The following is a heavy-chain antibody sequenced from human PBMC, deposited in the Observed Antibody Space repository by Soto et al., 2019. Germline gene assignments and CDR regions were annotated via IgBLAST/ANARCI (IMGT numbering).Heavy chain of an antibody. V-gene: IGHV4-30-4*01. CDR1: GGSISSGDYY. CDR2: IYYSGST. Sequence: QVQLQESGTGLVKPSQTLSLTCTVSGGSISSGDYYWSWIRQPPGKGLEWIGYIYYSGSTYYNPSLQSRVTISVDTSKNQFSLKLSSVTAADTAVYYCARDRAPQNYYGMDVWGRGTTVTVSS. CDR3: ARDRAPQNYYGMDV. J-gene: IGHJ6*02.